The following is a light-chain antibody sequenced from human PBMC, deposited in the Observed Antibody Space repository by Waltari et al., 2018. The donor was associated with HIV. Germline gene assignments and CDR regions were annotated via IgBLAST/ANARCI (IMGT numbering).Light chain of an antibody. CDR3: QSYDSSLSGSGV. Sequence: GQRVTISCTGSSSNIGAGYDVHWYQQLPGTAPKLLIYGNSNRPSGVPDRFSGSKSGTSASLAITGLQAEDEADYYCQSYDSSLSGSGVFGGGTKLTVL. CDR2: GNS. J-gene: IGLJ3*02. CDR1: SSNIGAGYD. V-gene: IGLV1-40*01.